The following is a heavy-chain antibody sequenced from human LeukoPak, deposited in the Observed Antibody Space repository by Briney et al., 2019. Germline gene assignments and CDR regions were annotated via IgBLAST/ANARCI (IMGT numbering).Heavy chain of an antibody. CDR2: IDTDGSDT. Sequence: PGGSLRLSCAASGFTFRRYWMHWVRQAPGKGLVWVSRIDTDGSDTTYADSVKGRFTISRDNAKNTLYLQLNSLRGEDTAVYYCARDRYPSAREFDYWGQGTLVTVSS. J-gene: IGHJ4*02. V-gene: IGHV3-74*01. D-gene: IGHD1-1*01. CDR1: GFTFRRYW. CDR3: ARDRYPSAREFDY.